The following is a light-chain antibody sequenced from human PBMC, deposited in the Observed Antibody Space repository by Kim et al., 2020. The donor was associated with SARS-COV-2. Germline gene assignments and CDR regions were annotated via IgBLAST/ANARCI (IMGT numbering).Light chain of an antibody. J-gene: IGKJ1*01. Sequence: EIVMTQSPATLSVSPGERGTLSCRASQSVGSNLAWYQQKPGQAPRLLIYGASTRATGIPARFSGSGSGTEFTLTIGSLQSEDFAVYYCQQYNNWPRTFGQGIKVDIK. CDR1: QSVGSN. V-gene: IGKV3-15*01. CDR2: GAS. CDR3: QQYNNWPRT.